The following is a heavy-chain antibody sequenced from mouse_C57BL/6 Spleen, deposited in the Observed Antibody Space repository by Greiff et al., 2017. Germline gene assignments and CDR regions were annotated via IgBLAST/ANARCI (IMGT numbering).Heavy chain of an antibody. CDR2: IYPRSGNT. D-gene: IGHD1-1*01. CDR1: GYTFTSYG. J-gene: IGHJ2*01. CDR3: ARWDSITTGVVTSHFDY. V-gene: IGHV1-81*01. Sequence: VQLVESGAELARPGASVKLSCKASGYTFTSYGISWVKQRTGQGLEWIGEIYPRSGNTYYNEKFKGKATLTADKSSSTAYMELLSLTSEDSAVYFCARWDSITTGVVTSHFDYWGQGTTLTVSS.